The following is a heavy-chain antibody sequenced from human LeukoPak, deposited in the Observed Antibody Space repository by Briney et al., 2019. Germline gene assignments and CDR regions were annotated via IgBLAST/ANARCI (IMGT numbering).Heavy chain of an antibody. Sequence: SETLSLTCTVSGGSISSYYWSWIRQPPGKGLEWIGYIYYSGSTNYNPSLKSRVTISVDTSKNQFSLKLSSVTAADTAVYYCARYPRHTYYYYGMDVWGQGTTVTVSS. CDR1: GGSISSYY. CDR2: IYYSGST. CDR3: ARYPRHTYYYYGMDV. V-gene: IGHV4-59*01. D-gene: IGHD2-21*01. J-gene: IGHJ6*02.